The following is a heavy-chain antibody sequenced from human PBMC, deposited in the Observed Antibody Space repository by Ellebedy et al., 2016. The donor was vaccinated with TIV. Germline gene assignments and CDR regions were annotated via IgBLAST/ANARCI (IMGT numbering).Heavy chain of an antibody. CDR2: ISHDGSNK. CDR1: GFTFTTYG. D-gene: IGHD2-21*01. V-gene: IGHV3-30*03. Sequence: GGSLRLXXAASGFTFTTYGIHWVRQAPGKALEWVAFISHDGSNKYYVDSVKGRFTISRDNSKNTLYLQMDSLRAEDTAVYYCARDLILYCGGDCSSPFDYWGQGTLVTVSS. J-gene: IGHJ4*02. CDR3: ARDLILYCGGDCSSPFDY.